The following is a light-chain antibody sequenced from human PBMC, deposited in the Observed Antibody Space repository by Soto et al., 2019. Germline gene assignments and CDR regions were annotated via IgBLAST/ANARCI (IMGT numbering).Light chain of an antibody. J-gene: IGKJ2*02. Sequence: EMVLTQSPGTLSLSPGERATLSCRASQSVSSSYLAWYQQKPGQAPRLLIYGASSRATGIPDRFSGSGSGTDFTLTISRLEPEDFAVYYCQQYGGSTGCTLGPGTKLEIK. CDR1: QSVSSSY. CDR3: QQYGGSTGCT. CDR2: GAS. V-gene: IGKV3-20*01.